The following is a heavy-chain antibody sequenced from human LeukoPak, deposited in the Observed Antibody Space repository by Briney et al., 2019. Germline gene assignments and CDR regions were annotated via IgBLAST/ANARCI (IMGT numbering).Heavy chain of an antibody. CDR2: INPKSGDT. CDR3: ARERGRGPDTALDY. CDR1: GYSFADYY. D-gene: IGHD5-18*01. Sequence: ASVKVSCKTSGYSFADYYMHWVRQAPGRGLEWMGWINPKSGDTNYAQNFQGRVTMTRDTSFRTAYMEVSRLRSDDTGVYYCARERGRGPDTALDYWARDPWSPSPQ. V-gene: IGHV1-2*02. J-gene: IGHJ4*02.